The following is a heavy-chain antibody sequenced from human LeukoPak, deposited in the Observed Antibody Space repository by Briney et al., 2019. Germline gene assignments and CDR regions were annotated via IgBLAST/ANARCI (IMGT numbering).Heavy chain of an antibody. D-gene: IGHD2-21*02. CDR2: ISSSGSTI. CDR1: GFTFSSYE. J-gene: IGHJ4*02. CDR3: AKDRLLNCRGDCYIFDY. V-gene: IGHV3-48*03. Sequence: GGSLRLSCAASGFTFSSYEMNWVRQAPGKGLEWVSYISSSGSTIYYADSVKGRFTISRDNSKNTLYLQMNSLRAEDTAVYYCAKDRLLNCRGDCYIFDYWGQGTVVTVSS.